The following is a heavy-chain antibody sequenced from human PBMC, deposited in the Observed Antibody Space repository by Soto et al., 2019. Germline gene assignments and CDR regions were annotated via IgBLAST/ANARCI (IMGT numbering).Heavy chain of an antibody. CDR1: GCTFTDYD. Sequence: QVQLVQSGAEVKKPGASVRVSCKASGCTFTDYDVNWVRLATGQGLEWMGWMNPSSGYTGYAQKFQGRVTMTWDTSISTAYMELSSLPSADTAVYYCARFVRHQLPTIDYWGQGALVTVSS. CDR2: MNPSSGYT. V-gene: IGHV1-8*01. D-gene: IGHD1-26*01. J-gene: IGHJ4*02. CDR3: ARFVRHQLPTIDY.